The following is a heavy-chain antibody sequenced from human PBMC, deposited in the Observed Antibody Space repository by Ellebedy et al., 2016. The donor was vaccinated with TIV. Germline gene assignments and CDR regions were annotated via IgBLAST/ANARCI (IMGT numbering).Heavy chain of an antibody. CDR2: ISSSSTYT. J-gene: IGHJ5*02. Sequence: GESLKISCAASGFTFSDHTMNWVRQSPGKGLEWVSSISSSSTYTYYADSVKGRFTISRDNAKSSLYLQMNSLRAGDTAVYYCARDLLRGLYCTSASCFLSDETWGQGTLVTVSS. D-gene: IGHD2-2*01. V-gene: IGHV3-21*01. CDR1: GFTFSDHT. CDR3: ARDLLRGLYCTSASCFLSDET.